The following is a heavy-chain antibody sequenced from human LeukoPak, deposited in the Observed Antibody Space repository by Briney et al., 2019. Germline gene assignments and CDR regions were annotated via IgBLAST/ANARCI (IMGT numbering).Heavy chain of an antibody. Sequence: SETLSLTCTVSSDSISSGDYYWSWVRQPAGKGLEFIGYINKKGGTFYNPPLKSRVSISIDTSKNQFSLKLTSVTAADTAVYFCAREHKSYGDYPYYFDSWGQGTLVTVSS. CDR1: SDSISSGDYY. CDR2: INKKGGT. D-gene: IGHD4-17*01. V-gene: IGHV4-30-4*01. CDR3: AREHKSYGDYPYYFDS. J-gene: IGHJ4*02.